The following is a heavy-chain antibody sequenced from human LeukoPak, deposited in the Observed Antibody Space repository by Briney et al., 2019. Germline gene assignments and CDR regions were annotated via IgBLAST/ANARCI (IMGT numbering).Heavy chain of an antibody. CDR3: ATAKRSFGELLYFGY. V-gene: IGHV1-24*01. J-gene: IGHJ4*02. Sequence: ASVKVSCKVSGYTLTELSMHWVRQAPGKGLEWMGGFDPEDGETIYAQKFQGRVTMTEDTSTDTAYMEQSSLRSEDTAVYYCATAKRSFGELLYFGYWGQGTLVAVSS. D-gene: IGHD3-10*01. CDR1: GYTLTELS. CDR2: FDPEDGET.